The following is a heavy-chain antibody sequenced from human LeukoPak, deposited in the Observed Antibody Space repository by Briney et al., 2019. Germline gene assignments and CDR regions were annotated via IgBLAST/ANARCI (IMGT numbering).Heavy chain of an antibody. CDR1: GFTVSSNY. CDR3: VREYDSSGYYYFDY. J-gene: IGHJ4*02. Sequence: GGSLRLSCAASGFTVSSNYMSWVRQPPGTGLEWVSVIYSGGSTYYADSVKGRFTISRDNSKNTLYLQMNSLRAEDTAVYYCVREYDSSGYYYFDYWGQGTLVTVSS. V-gene: IGHV3-66*01. D-gene: IGHD3-22*01. CDR2: IYSGGST.